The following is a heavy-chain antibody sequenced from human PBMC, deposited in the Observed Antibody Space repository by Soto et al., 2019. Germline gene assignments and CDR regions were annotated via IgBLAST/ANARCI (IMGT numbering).Heavy chain of an antibody. J-gene: IGHJ6*02. D-gene: IGHD2-2*01. CDR2: IYSGGST. V-gene: IGHV3-53*01. CDR1: GFTVSSNY. CDR3: ARAAGDIVVVPAATEPVYYYYGMDV. Sequence: GGSLRLSCAASGFTVSSNYMSWVRQAPGKGLEWVSVIYSGGSTYYADSVKGRFTISRDNSKNTLYLQMNSLRAEDTAVYYGARAAGDIVVVPAATEPVYYYYGMDVWGQGTTVTVSS.